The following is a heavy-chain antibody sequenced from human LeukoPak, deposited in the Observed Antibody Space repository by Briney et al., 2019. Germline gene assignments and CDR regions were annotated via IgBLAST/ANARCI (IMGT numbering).Heavy chain of an antibody. V-gene: IGHV3-7*01. Sequence: GGSLRLSCAASGFTFSSYAMSWVRQAPGKGLEWVANIKQDGSEDYYVDSVKGRFAISRDNAKNSLYLQMNSLRAEDTAVYYCARDRDSGSISWYFLFDYWGQGSLVTVSS. J-gene: IGHJ4*02. CDR3: ARDRDSGSISWYFLFDY. CDR1: GFTFSSYA. D-gene: IGHD2-2*01. CDR2: IKQDGSED.